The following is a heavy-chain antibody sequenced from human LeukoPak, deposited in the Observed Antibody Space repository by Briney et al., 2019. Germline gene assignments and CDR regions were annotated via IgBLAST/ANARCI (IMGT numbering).Heavy chain of an antibody. V-gene: IGHV3-48*01. CDR1: GFTFSSYS. CDR3: AKDRDYGDYRFGAFDI. CDR2: ISSSGSTI. Sequence: GGSLRLSCAASGFTFSSYSMNWVRQAPGKGLEWVSYISSSGSTIYYADSVKGRFTISRDNSKNTLYLQMNSLRAEDTAVYYCAKDRDYGDYRFGAFDIWGQGTMVTVSS. D-gene: IGHD4-17*01. J-gene: IGHJ3*02.